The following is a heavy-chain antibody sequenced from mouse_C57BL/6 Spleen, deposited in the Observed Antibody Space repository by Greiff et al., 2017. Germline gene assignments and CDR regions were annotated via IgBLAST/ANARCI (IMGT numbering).Heavy chain of an antibody. CDR3: ARYLYDGFYFGY. CDR1: GYTFTSYW. V-gene: IGHV1-69*01. Sequence: VQLQQPGAELVMPGASVKLSCKASGYTFTSYWMHWVKQRPGQGLEWIGEIDPSDSYTNYNQKFKGKSTLTVDKSSSTAYMQLSSLTSEDSAVYYCARYLYDGFYFGYWGQGTTLTVSS. D-gene: IGHD2-3*01. CDR2: IDPSDSYT. J-gene: IGHJ2*01.